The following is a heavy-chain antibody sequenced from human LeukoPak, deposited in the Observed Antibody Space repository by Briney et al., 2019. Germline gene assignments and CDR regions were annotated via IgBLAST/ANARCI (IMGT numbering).Heavy chain of an antibody. CDR3: AKGGRITAVLPFDY. CDR1: GFTFSSYV. D-gene: IGHD6-13*01. J-gene: IGHJ4*02. V-gene: IGHV3-23*01. CDR2: ISGSGGST. Sequence: GSLRLSCAASGFTFSSYVMSWVRQAPGKGLEWVSAISGSGGSTYYADSVKGRFTISRDNPKNTLYLQVSSLRAEDTAVYRCAKGGRITAVLPFDYWGQGTLVTVSS.